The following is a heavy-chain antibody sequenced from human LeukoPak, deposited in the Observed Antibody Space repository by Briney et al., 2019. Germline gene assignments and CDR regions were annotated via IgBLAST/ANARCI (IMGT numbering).Heavy chain of an antibody. J-gene: IGHJ4*02. CDR2: ISSSGGNT. CDR3: AEGGGYAPLDS. Sequence: TGGSLRLSCAASGFTFTDSAMTWVRQPPGKGLEWVSTISSSGGNTIYIDSVKDRFTISRDNSKNTLYLQMNSLRAEDSAIYYCAEGGGYAPLDSWGQGTLVTVSS. V-gene: IGHV3-23*01. D-gene: IGHD5-12*01. CDR1: GFTFTDSA.